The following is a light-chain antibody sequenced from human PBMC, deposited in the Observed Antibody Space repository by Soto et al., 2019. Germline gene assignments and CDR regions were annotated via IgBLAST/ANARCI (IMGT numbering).Light chain of an antibody. CDR1: QSISNW. CDR3: QQYKSYWT. Sequence: DIQMTQSPSTLSASVGDRVTITCRASQSISNWLAWYQQKPGKAPKLLIYDASSLESGVPSRFSGSESGTELTLTISSLQPDDFATYYCQQYKSYWTFGQGTKVDIK. CDR2: DAS. V-gene: IGKV1-5*01. J-gene: IGKJ1*01.